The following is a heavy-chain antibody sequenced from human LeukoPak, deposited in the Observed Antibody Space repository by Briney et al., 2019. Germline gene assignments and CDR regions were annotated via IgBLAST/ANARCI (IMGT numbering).Heavy chain of an antibody. CDR2: ISGSGGST. J-gene: IGHJ5*02. V-gene: IGHV3-23*01. Sequence: GGSLRLSCAASGFTFSSYAMSWVRQAPGKGLEWVSAISGSGGSTYYADSVKGRFTISRDNSKNTLYLQMNSLRAEDTAVYYCAKYIAVAGNLRFDPWAREPWSPSPQ. CDR1: GFTFSSYA. D-gene: IGHD6-19*01. CDR3: AKYIAVAGNLRFDP.